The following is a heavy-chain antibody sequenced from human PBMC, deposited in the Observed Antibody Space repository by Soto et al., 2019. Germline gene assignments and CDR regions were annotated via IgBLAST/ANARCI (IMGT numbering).Heavy chain of an antibody. Sequence: EVQLVESGGGLVKPGGSLRLSCAASGFTFANAWLSWVRQAPGKGLEWVGRIKSKTDGGTADYAAPVKGRFTISRDDSKNTLFLQMNSLKTEDTDVYYCTTDRGHMYDFDYWGQGTLVPVSS. CDR3: TTDRGHMYDFDY. D-gene: IGHD2-8*01. J-gene: IGHJ4*02. V-gene: IGHV3-15*01. CDR1: GFTFANAW. CDR2: IKSKTDGGTA.